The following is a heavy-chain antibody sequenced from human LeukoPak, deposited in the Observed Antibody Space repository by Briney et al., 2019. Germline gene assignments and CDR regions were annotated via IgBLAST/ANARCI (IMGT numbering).Heavy chain of an antibody. J-gene: IGHJ5*01. CDR3: ARDKDTALVNCFAP. CDR2: INPNSGDT. CDR1: GYTFTGYY. D-gene: IGHD5-18*01. Sequence: GASVKVSCKASGYTFTGYYMHWVRQAPGQGLECMGWINPNSGDTNYAQTFQGRVTMTRDTSISTAYMELSRLRSDDTAVYYCARDKDTALVNCFAPWGQGTLVTVSS. V-gene: IGHV1-2*02.